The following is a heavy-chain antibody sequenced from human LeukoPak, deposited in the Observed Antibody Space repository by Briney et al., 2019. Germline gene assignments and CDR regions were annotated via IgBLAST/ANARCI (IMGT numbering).Heavy chain of an antibody. J-gene: IGHJ3*02. V-gene: IGHV1-69*05. CDR1: GGTFSSYA. CDR3: ARDYGGGGWGPLGI. CDR2: IIPIFGTA. D-gene: IGHD3-10*01. Sequence: ASVKVSYKASGGTFSSYAISWVRQAPGQGLEWMGGIIPIFGTANYAQKFQGRVTITTDESTSTAYMELSSLRSEDTAVYYCARDYGGGGWGPLGIWGQGTMVTVSS.